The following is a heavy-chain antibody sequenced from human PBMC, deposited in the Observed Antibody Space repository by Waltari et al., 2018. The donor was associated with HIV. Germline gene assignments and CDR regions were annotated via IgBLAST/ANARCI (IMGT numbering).Heavy chain of an antibody. Sequence: QLQLQESGPGLVKPSETLSLTCTVSGGSISSSSYYWGWIRQPPGQGLEWIGSIYYSGSTYYNPSLKSRVTISVDTSKNQFSLKLSSVTAADTAVYYCARHGRDDILTGYYLDAFDIWGQGTMVTVSS. CDR1: GGSISSSSYY. J-gene: IGHJ3*02. CDR2: IYYSGST. D-gene: IGHD3-9*01. CDR3: ARHGRDDILTGYYLDAFDI. V-gene: IGHV4-39*01.